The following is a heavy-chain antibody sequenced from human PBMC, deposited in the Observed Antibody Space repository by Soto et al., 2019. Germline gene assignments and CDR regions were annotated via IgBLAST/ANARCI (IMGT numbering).Heavy chain of an antibody. CDR2: ISYDGSNK. Sequence: GGSLRLSCAASGFTFSSYGMHWVRQAPGKGLEWVAVISYDGSNKYYADSVKGRFTISRDNSKNTLYLQMNSLRAEDTAVYYCAKDHYYDSSGYYFPYYYYGMDVWGQGTTVTVSS. D-gene: IGHD3-22*01. V-gene: IGHV3-30*18. CDR3: AKDHYYDSSGYYFPYYYYGMDV. CDR1: GFTFSSYG. J-gene: IGHJ6*02.